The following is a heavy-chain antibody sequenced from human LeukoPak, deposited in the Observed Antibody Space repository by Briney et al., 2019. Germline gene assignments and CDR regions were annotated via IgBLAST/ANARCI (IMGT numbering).Heavy chain of an antibody. V-gene: IGHV3-53*01. CDR1: GFTFSNYD. CDR3: AKPPGLRRPDP. CDR2: IYSGGST. J-gene: IGHJ5*02. D-gene: IGHD5-12*01. Sequence: GGSLRLSCVASGFTFSNYDMNWVRQAPGKGLEWVSVIYSGGSTYYADSVKGRFTISRDNSKNTLYLQMNSLRAEDTAVYYCAKPPGLRRPDPWGQGTLVTVSS.